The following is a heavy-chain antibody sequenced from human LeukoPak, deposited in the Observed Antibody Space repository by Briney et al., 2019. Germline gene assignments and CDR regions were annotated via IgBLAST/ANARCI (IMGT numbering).Heavy chain of an antibody. CDR3: AKAMGYYDNSGSDY. CDR1: GFTFSSYA. Sequence: PGGSLRLSCAASGFTFSSYAMSWVRQAPGKGLEWVSGISGSGGSTQCADSVKGRFTISRDSSKNTLYLQMNSLRAEDTAVYYCAKAMGYYDNSGSDYWGQGTLVTVSS. CDR2: ISGSGGST. V-gene: IGHV3-23*01. J-gene: IGHJ4*02. D-gene: IGHD3-22*01.